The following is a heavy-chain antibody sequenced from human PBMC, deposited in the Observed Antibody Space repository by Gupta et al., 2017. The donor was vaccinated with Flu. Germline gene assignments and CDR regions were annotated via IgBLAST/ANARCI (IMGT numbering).Heavy chain of an antibody. CDR3: ARVSYCSTTSCFQPFDF. J-gene: IGHJ4*02. V-gene: IGHV1-2*06. CDR2: INPNSGGT. CDR1: Y. Sequence: YIHWVRQAPGQGLEWMGRINPNSGGTKYAQNFQGRVTMTRDTSINTAYMELSRLKSDDTAVYYCARVSYCSTTSCFQPFDFWGQGARVTVSS. D-gene: IGHD2-2*01.